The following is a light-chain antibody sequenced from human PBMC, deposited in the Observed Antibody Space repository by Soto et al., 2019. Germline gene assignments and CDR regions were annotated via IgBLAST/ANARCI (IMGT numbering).Light chain of an antibody. CDR1: QSVTSNY. CDR3: KQYQTSPRA. V-gene: IGKV3-20*01. Sequence: IVLTQSPGTLSLSPGERATLSCRASQSVTSNYVAWYQQRPGQVPRLLIFDVSRRADGIPGRFSGSGSGRDFTLTISRVEPVDVAVYFCKQYQTSPRAFGQGNKVDIK. J-gene: IGKJ1*01. CDR2: DVS.